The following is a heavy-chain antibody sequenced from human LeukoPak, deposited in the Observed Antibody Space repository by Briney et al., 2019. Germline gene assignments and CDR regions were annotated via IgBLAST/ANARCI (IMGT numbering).Heavy chain of an antibody. CDR3: ARGTIFSPYYFDY. CDR1: GFTFSSYE. D-gene: IGHD3-9*01. CDR2: ISSSGSTI. J-gene: IGHJ4*02. V-gene: IGHV3-48*03. Sequence: GGSLRLSCAASGFTFSSYEMNWVRQAPGKGLEWVSYISSSGSTIYYADSVKGRFTISRDNAKNSLYLQMNSLRAEDTAVYCCARGTIFSPYYFDYWGQGTLVTVSS.